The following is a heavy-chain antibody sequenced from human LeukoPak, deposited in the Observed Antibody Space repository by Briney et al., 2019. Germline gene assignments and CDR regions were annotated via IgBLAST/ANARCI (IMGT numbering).Heavy chain of an antibody. J-gene: IGHJ4*02. V-gene: IGHV3-73*01. Sequence: GGSLRLSCAASGFTFTYAWMSWVRQASGKGLEWAGRIRSKTNNYATVFAASLKGRFTISRDDSKNTAYLQMNSLKTEDTAVYYCTREGSGWYTDYWGQGTLVTVSS. CDR2: IRSKTNNYAT. CDR1: GFTFTYAW. CDR3: TREGSGWYTDY. D-gene: IGHD6-19*01.